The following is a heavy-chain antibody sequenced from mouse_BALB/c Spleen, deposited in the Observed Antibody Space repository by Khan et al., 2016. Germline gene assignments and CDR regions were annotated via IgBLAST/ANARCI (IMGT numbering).Heavy chain of an antibody. D-gene: IGHD2-1*01. Sequence: QVQLQQPGTELVRPGASVKLSCKASGYSFTRYWMNWVKQRPGQGLEWIGMIHPSDSESRLNQKFKDKATLTVDNSSSIAYMQLSSPTSEDSAVYYCTRSAYGNHPYYAMDYWGLGTSVTVSS. CDR2: IHPSDSES. CDR1: GYSFTRYW. J-gene: IGHJ4*01. CDR3: TRSAYGNHPYYAMDY. V-gene: IGHV1-61*01.